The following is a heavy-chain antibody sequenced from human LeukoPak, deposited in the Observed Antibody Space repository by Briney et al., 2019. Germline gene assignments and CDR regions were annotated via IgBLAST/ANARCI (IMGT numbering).Heavy chain of an antibody. CDR3: ARVQSDHFTSGAFDI. Sequence: PGGSLRLSCAASGFTFSRYNMNWVRQAPRKRLEWVSFISTSSSYIYYGDSLKGRFTISRDNAKNSLYLQMNSLRAEDTAVYYCARVQSDHFTSGAFDIWGQGTMVTVSS. D-gene: IGHD3-3*02. V-gene: IGHV3-21*01. J-gene: IGHJ3*02. CDR2: ISTSSSYI. CDR1: GFTFSRYN.